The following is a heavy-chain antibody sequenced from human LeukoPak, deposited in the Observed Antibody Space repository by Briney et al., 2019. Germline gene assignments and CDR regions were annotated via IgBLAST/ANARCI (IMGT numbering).Heavy chain of an antibody. Sequence: PSETLSLTCTVSGGSISSSSYYWGWIRQPPGKGLEWIGSIYYSGSTYYNPSLKSRVTISVDTSKNQFSLKLSSVTAADTAVYHCARQEIYEYFQHWGQGTLVTVSS. CDR1: GGSISSSSYY. CDR3: ARQEIYEYFQH. V-gene: IGHV4-39*01. J-gene: IGHJ1*01. CDR2: IYYSGST. D-gene: IGHD3-3*01.